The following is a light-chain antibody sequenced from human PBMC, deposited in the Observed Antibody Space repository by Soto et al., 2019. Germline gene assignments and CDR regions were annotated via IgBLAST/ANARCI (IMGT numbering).Light chain of an antibody. CDR1: QSVSSSY. CDR2: GAS. J-gene: IGKJ4*01. Sequence: EIVLTQSPGTLSLSPGERATLSCRASQSVSSSYLAWYQQKPGQAPRLLIYGASSRATGIPDRFSGSGSGTDFNLTISRLEPEDLAVDYCQQYGSSSLTLGGGTKVEI. V-gene: IGKV3-20*01. CDR3: QQYGSSSLT.